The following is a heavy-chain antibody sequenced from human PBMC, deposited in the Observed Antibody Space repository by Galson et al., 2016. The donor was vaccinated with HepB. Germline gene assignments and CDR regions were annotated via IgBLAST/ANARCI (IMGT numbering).Heavy chain of an antibody. CDR2: ITSDGGGT. V-gene: IGHV3-64D*06. D-gene: IGHD3-10*01. Sequence: SLRLSCAASGFTFSTYAMHWVRQAPGKGLEYVSAITSDGGGTYYADSVKGRFTMSRDNSKNTLYLQMSSLSAEDTAVYYCVKAYGVRGVTMYFDYWGRGTLVTFSS. J-gene: IGHJ4*02. CDR1: GFTFSTYA. CDR3: VKAYGVRGVTMYFDY.